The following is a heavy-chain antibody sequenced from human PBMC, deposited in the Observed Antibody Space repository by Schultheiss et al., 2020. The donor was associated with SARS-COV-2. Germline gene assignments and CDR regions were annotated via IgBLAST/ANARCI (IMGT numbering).Heavy chain of an antibody. Sequence: GGSLRLSCAASGFTFSSYGMHWVRQAPGKGLEWVAVIWYDGSNKYYADSVKGRFTISRDNSKNTLYLQMNSLRAEDTAVYYCARDLKKYSSSSWTYYYYGMDVWGQGTTVTVSS. J-gene: IGHJ6*02. D-gene: IGHD6-6*01. CDR3: ARDLKKYSSSSWTYYYYGMDV. V-gene: IGHV3-33*01. CDR1: GFTFSSYG. CDR2: IWYDGSNK.